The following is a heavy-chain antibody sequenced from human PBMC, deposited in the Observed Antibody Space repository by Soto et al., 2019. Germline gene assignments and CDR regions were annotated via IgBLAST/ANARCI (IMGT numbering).Heavy chain of an antibody. CDR3: ANVGGGGSDYDILTGYYRDFPSRYFDY. J-gene: IGHJ4*02. V-gene: IGHV3-23*01. CDR1: GFTFSSYA. D-gene: IGHD3-9*01. Sequence: PGGSLRLSCAASGFTFSSYAMSWVRQAPGKGLEWVSAISGSGGSTYYADSVKGRFTISRDNSKNTLYLQMNSLRAEDTAVYYCANVGGGGSDYDILTGYYRDFPSRYFDYWGQGTLVTVSS. CDR2: ISGSGGST.